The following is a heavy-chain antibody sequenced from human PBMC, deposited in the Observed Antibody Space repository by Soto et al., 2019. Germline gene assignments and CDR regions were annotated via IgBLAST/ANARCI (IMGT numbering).Heavy chain of an antibody. CDR1: GFTFSSYS. V-gene: IGHV3-48*02. Sequence: SGGSLRLSCAASGFTFSSYSMNWVRQAPGKGLEWVSYISSSSSTIYYADSVKGRFTISRDNAKNSLYLQMNSLRDEDTAVYYCARSSSGYYGPYFDYWGQGTLVTVSS. J-gene: IGHJ4*02. CDR2: ISSSSSTI. CDR3: ARSSSGYYGPYFDY. D-gene: IGHD3-22*01.